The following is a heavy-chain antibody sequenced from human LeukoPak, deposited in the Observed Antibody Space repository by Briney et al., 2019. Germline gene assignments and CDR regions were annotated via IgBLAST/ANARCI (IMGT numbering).Heavy chain of an antibody. CDR1: GGSISSGGYY. CDR2: IYYSGST. CDR3: ARVTYSSGSGSFDP. D-gene: IGHD6-19*01. V-gene: IGHV4-31*03. Sequence: SQTLSLTCTVSGGSISSGGYYWRWIRQHPGKGLEWIGYIYYSGSTNYNPSLKSRVTISVDTSKNQFSLKLSSVTAADTAVYYCARVTYSSGSGSFDPWGQGTLVTVCS. J-gene: IGHJ5*02.